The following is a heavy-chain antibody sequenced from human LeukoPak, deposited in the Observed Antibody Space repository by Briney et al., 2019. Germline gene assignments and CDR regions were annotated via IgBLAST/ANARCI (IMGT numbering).Heavy chain of an antibody. CDR2: ISYDGSNK. CDR1: GFTFSSYA. Sequence: GRSLRLSCAASGFTFSSYAMHWVRQAPGKGLEWVAVISYDGSNKYYADSVKGRFTISRDNSKSTLYLQMNSLRAEDTAVYYCARDRGIAAAGTLGYWGQGTLVTVSS. CDR3: ARDRGIAAAGTLGY. D-gene: IGHD6-13*01. J-gene: IGHJ4*02. V-gene: IGHV3-30-3*01.